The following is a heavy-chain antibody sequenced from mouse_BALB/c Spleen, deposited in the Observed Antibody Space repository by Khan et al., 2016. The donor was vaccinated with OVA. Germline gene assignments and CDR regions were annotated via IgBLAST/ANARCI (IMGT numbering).Heavy chain of an antibody. Sequence: QVQLKQSGPELVKPGASVKMSCKASGYTFTDYYINWVKQKPGQGLEWIGWIYPGSANTKYNEKFKGRATLTVATSSSTAFMQLSSLTSEDTAVYSSAGGFDGWGPGTSLTVSS. CDR2: IYPGSANT. V-gene: IGHV1-84*02. CDR1: GYTFTDYY. CDR3: AGGFDG. J-gene: IGHJ2*02.